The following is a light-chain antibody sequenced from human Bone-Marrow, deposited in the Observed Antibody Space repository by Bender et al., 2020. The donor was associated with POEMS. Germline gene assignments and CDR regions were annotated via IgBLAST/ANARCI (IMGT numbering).Light chain of an antibody. V-gene: IGLV2-23*02. Sequence: QSALTQPASVSGSPGQSITISCSGTSRDIGYYNFVSWYQQHPGEAPRLLIYEVTRRPSGISNHFSGSKSGNTASLTISGLQAEDEADYYCCSYAGSSTVVFGGGTKLTVL. CDR3: CSYAGSSTVV. CDR1: SRDIGYYNF. J-gene: IGLJ2*01. CDR2: EVT.